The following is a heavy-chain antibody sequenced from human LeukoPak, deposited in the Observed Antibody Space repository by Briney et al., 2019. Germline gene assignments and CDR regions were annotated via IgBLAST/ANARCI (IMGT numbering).Heavy chain of an antibody. CDR2: IKQDGNEK. CDR1: GFTFSAYW. V-gene: IGHV3-7*01. J-gene: IGHJ4*02. Sequence: PGGSLRLSCAASGFTFSAYWMTWVRQAPGKGLEWVANIKQDGNEKYYVDSVKGRFAISRDNAKNSLFLQLAGLRAEDTAVYYCARGRDSGRYFDYWGQGTLVTVSS. CDR3: ARGRDSGRYFDY. D-gene: IGHD1-26*01.